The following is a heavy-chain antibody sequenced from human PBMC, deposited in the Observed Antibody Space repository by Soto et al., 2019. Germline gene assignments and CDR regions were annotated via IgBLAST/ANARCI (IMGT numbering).Heavy chain of an antibody. CDR2: ISYDGTEK. CDR1: GFSFAYYG. CDR3: ATAYATTALDS. V-gene: IGHV3-30*03. J-gene: IGHJ4*02. D-gene: IGHD4-17*01. Sequence: QVQLVESGGGVVQPGRSLRLSCAASGFSFAYYGMHWVRQAPGKGVEWVAVISYDGTEKYYEDSVKGRFTISRDNTKNRLDLQMNSLRGEDTAVYFCATAYATTALDSWVQGTLVTVSS.